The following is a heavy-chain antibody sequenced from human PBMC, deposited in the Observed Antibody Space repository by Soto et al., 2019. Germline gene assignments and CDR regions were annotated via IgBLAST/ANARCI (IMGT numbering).Heavy chain of an antibody. CDR1: GFTFDDYA. CDR2: ISWNSGSI. D-gene: IGHD6-19*01. CDR3: AKDINPGIAVAGRPFDY. J-gene: IGHJ4*02. Sequence: EVQLVESGGGLVQPGRSLSLSCAASGFTFDDYAMHWVRQAPGKGLEWVSGISWNSGSIGYADSVKGRFTISRDNAKNSLYLQMNGLRAEDTALYYCAKDINPGIAVAGRPFDYWGQGTLVTVSS. V-gene: IGHV3-9*01.